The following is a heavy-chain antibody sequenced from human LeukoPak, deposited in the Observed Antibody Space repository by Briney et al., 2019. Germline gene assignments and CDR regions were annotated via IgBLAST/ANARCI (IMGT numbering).Heavy chain of an antibody. CDR2: IKRKGDDGTI. V-gene: IGHV3-15*01. CDR1: GSTFSNAW. J-gene: IGHJ4*02. D-gene: IGHD3/OR15-3a*01. CDR3: TAGTGRSDFDY. Sequence: GGSLRLSCAASGSTFSNAWMSWVRQAPGRGLEWVGRIKRKGDDGTIDYAAPVKGRLSISRDDSKNTLYLQMNSLKSEDTAVYYCTAGTGRSDFDYWGQGTLVTVSS.